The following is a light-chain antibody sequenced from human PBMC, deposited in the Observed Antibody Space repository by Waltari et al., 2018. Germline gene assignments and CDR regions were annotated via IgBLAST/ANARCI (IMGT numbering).Light chain of an antibody. V-gene: IGLV3-10*01. CDR1: ALSNNY. Sequence: SYELTQPPSVSVSPGQTARITCSGDALSNNYVYWYQQKSGQAPVMVVYEDIKRPSGIPGRFSGSSSGTVATLTISGAQVDDEGDYYCYSSDSSSTTMVFGGGTTLTVL. CDR2: EDI. CDR3: YSSDSSSTTMV. J-gene: IGLJ2*01.